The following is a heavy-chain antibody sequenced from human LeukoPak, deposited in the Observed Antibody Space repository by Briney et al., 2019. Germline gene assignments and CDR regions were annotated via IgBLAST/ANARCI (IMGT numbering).Heavy chain of an antibody. J-gene: IGHJ4*02. CDR1: GYTFTGYY. CDR2: RNPNSGGT. CDR3: AREGDLYDHSGYHFDY. V-gene: IGHV1-2*02. D-gene: IGHD3-22*01. Sequence: GASVKVACKASGYTFTGYYMHRVRQAPGQGLEWMGWRNPNSGGTNYAQKFQGRVTMTRDTSISTAYMELSRLRSDDTAVYHCAREGDLYDHSGYHFDYWGQGTLLT.